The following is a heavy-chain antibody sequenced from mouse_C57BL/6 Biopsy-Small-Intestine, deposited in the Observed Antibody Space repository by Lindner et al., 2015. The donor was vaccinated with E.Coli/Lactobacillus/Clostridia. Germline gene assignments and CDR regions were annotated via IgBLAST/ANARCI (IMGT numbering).Heavy chain of an antibody. CDR1: GYTFTDYN. CDR3: ASYGYDIDY. V-gene: IGHV1-22*01. CDR2: INPNTGGT. D-gene: IGHD2-2*01. Sequence: VQLQESGPDLVKPGASVKMSCKASGYTFTDYNMHWVKQSHGKSLEWIGNINPNTGGTSYNQKFKGKATLTVNKSSTTAYMELRSLTSEDSAVYYCASYGYDIDYWGQGTTLTVSS. J-gene: IGHJ2*01.